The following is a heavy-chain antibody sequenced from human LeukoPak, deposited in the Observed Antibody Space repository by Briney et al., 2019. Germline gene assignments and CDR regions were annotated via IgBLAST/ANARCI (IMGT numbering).Heavy chain of an antibody. V-gene: IGHV4-34*01. D-gene: IGHD1-26*01. Sequence: SETLSLTCAVYGGSFSGYYWSWIRQPPGKGLEWIGEINHSGSTNYNPPLKSRVTISVDTSKNQFSLKLSSVTAADTAVYYCAGKRGTYSGRYFDYWGQGTLVTVSS. CDR3: AGKRGTYSGRYFDY. CDR2: INHSGST. J-gene: IGHJ4*02. CDR1: GGSFSGYY.